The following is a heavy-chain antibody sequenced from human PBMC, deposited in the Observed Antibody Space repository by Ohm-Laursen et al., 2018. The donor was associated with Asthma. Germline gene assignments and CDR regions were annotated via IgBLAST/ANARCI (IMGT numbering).Heavy chain of an antibody. CDR2: MSYDGSKK. J-gene: IGHJ4*02. CDR3: ASDPSMDYYDSSGYYYDY. Sequence: SLRLSCSASGFTVSSNYMSWVRQAPGKGLEWVAVMSYDGSKKYYADSVKGRFTISRDNSKNTLYLQMNSLRTEDTAVYYCASDPSMDYYDSSGYYYDYWGQGTLVTVSS. CDR1: GFTVSSNY. V-gene: IGHV3-30*03. D-gene: IGHD3-22*01.